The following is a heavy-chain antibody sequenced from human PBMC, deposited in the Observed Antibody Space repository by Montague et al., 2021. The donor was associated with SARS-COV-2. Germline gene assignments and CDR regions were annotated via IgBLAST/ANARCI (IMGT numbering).Heavy chain of an antibody. J-gene: IGHJ4*02. CDR1: GGSISSYC. CDR3: ARGSHYYDSSGYYFDY. Sequence: SETLSLTCTVSGGSISSYCWSWIRQPPGKGLEWIGYIYYSGSTNXNPSLKSRVTISVDTSKNQFSLKLSSVTAADTAVYYCARGSHYYDSSGYYFDYWGQGTLVTVSS. CDR2: IYYSGST. V-gene: IGHV4-59*01. D-gene: IGHD3-22*01.